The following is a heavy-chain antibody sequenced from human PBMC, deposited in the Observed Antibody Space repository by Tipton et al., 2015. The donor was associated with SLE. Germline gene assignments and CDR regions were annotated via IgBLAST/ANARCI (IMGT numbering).Heavy chain of an antibody. V-gene: IGHV5-51*01. CDR2: IYPGDSDT. CDR3: ARHNGICSGPHPGYFYGMDF. J-gene: IGHJ6*02. D-gene: IGHD2-15*01. CDR1: GYSFTSYW. Sequence: VQLVQSGAEVKKPGESLKISCKGSGYSFTSYWIGWVRQMLGKGLGWMGIIYPGDSDTRYSPSFQGQVTISADKSISTAYLQWSSLKASDTAMYYCARHNGICSGPHPGYFYGMDFWGQGTTVTGSS.